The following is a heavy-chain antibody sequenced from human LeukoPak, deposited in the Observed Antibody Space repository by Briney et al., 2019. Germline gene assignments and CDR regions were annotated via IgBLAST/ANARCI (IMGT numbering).Heavy chain of an antibody. J-gene: IGHJ5*02. CDR3: ARGFGAGNYYYGWFDP. V-gene: IGHV4-30-2*05. CDR2: IHDSGST. Sequence: SETLSLTCAVSGGSISSGGYSWSWIRQPPGKGLEWIGFIHDSGSTYYNPSLKSRVSISRDMSKDQLSLMLSSVTAADTAVYYCARGFGAGNYYYGWFDPWGQGTLVSVSS. D-gene: IGHD3-10*01. CDR1: GGSISSGGYS.